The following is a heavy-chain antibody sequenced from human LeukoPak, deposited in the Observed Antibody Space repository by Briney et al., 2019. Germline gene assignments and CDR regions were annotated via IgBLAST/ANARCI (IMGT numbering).Heavy chain of an antibody. D-gene: IGHD1-26*01. J-gene: IGHJ3*02. CDR2: IYHSGST. Sequence: SETLSLTCTVSGYSISSGYYWGWIRQPPGKGLGGIGSIYHSGSTYYNPSLKSRVTISVDTSKNQFSLKLSSVTAADTAVYYCARDLTGSDAFDIWGQGTMVTVSS. CDR3: ARDLTGSDAFDI. CDR1: GYSISSGYY. V-gene: IGHV4-38-2*02.